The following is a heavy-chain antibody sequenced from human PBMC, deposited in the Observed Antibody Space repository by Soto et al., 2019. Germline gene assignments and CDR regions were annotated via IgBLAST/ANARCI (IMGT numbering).Heavy chain of an antibody. Sequence: TSETLSLTCTVSGGAINNHYWSWIRQPPGKGLEWLGYVYYNGITNYNPSLKSRFTMSVDTSKNQLSLNLSSVTAADTAVYYCAREPLYDLCCGPTQGYYYMDFWGKGTAVTVSS. CDR1: GGAINNHY. J-gene: IGHJ6*03. CDR3: AREPLYDLCCGPTQGYYYMDF. D-gene: IGHD3-3*01. V-gene: IGHV4-59*11. CDR2: VYYNGIT.